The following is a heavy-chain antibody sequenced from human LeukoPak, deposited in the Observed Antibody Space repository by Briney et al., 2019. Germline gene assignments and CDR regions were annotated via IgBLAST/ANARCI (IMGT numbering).Heavy chain of an antibody. Sequence: GGSLRLSRAASGFTFSSYGMHWVRQAPGKGLEWVAVIWYDGSNKYYADSVKGRFTISRDSSKNTLYLQMNSQRAEDTAVYYCARDSVQYSGSAEFDYWGQGTLVTVSS. CDR2: IWYDGSNK. CDR3: ARDSVQYSGSAEFDY. V-gene: IGHV3-33*01. D-gene: IGHD1-26*01. CDR1: GFTFSSYG. J-gene: IGHJ4*02.